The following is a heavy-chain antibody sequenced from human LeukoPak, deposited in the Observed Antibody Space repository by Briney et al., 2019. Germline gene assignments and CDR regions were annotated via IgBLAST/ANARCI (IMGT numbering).Heavy chain of an antibody. Sequence: GGSLRLSCAASGFXFSSYSINWVRQAPGKGLEWVSSISSSSSYIYYADSVNGRFTISRDNAKNSLYLQMNSLRAEDTAVYYCAREDRRDPFFDYWGQGTLVTVSS. J-gene: IGHJ4*02. CDR1: GFXFSSYS. CDR3: AREDRRDPFFDY. CDR2: ISSSSSYI. D-gene: IGHD5-24*01. V-gene: IGHV3-21*01.